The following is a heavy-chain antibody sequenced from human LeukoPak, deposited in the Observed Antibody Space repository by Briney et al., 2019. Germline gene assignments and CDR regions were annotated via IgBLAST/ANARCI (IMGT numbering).Heavy chain of an antibody. D-gene: IGHD6-19*01. J-gene: IGHJ4*02. CDR1: GFTVSSNY. V-gene: IGHV3-53*01. Sequence: GGSVRLSCAASGFTVSSNYMSWVRQAPGKGLEWVSVIYSGGSTYYADSVKGRFTISRDNSKNTLYLQMNSLRAEDTAVYYCARIGSGWYWDYWGQGTLVTVSS. CDR2: IYSGGST. CDR3: ARIGSGWYWDY.